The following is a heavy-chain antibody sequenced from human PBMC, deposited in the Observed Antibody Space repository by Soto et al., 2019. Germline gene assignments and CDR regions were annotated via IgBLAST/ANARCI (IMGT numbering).Heavy chain of an antibody. J-gene: IGHJ4*02. CDR2: IYFSGTT. V-gene: IGHV4-39*01. D-gene: IGHD3-10*01. CDR1: GVSISDTSYY. Sequence: ASETLSLTCNVSGVSISDTSYYWGWIRQPPGKGLEWIGTIYFSGTTFYNPSLKSRLTISVDTSKNQFSLRLSSVTAADTAVYYCATPTPLRGAMITNINFDFWGQGTPVTVSS. CDR3: ATPTPLRGAMITNINFDF.